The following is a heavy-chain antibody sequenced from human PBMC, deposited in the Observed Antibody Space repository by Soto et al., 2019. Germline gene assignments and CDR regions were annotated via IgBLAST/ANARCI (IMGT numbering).Heavy chain of an antibody. CDR3: ARDGPLGGTRI. CDR1: GCTFSSYA. CDR2: ISYDGSNK. D-gene: IGHD3-16*01. V-gene: IGHV3-30-3*01. Sequence: QVQLVESGGGVVQPGRSLRLSCAASGCTFSSYAMHWVRQAPGKGLEWVAVISYDGSNKYYADSVKGRFTISRDNSKNTLYLQMNSLRAEDTAVYYCARDGPLGGTRIWGQGTLVTVSS. J-gene: IGHJ4*02.